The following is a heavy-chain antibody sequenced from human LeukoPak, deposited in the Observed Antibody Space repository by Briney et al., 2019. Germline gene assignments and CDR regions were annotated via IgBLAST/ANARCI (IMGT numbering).Heavy chain of an antibody. CDR2: INPNSGGT. CDR3: AKDWGIAAAGLDWFDP. J-gene: IGHJ5*02. Sequence: GSVNVSCKASGYSFPGYYMHWVRQAPGQGLERMGWINPNSGGTNYAQKFHGRVTMTRDTSISTAYMELRRLRSDDTAVYYCAKDWGIAAAGLDWFDPWGQGTLVTASS. CDR1: GYSFPGYY. V-gene: IGHV1-2*02. D-gene: IGHD6-13*01.